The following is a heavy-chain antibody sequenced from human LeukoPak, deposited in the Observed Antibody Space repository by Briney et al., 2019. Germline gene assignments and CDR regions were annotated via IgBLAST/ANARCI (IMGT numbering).Heavy chain of an antibody. CDR1: GFTFSSYE. D-gene: IGHD5-12*01. J-gene: IGHJ4*02. V-gene: IGHV3-48*03. Sequence: GGSLRLSCAASGFTFSSYEMNWVRQAPGKGLERVSYISSSGSTIYYADSVKGRFTISRDNAKNSLYLQMNSLRVEDTAVYYCASATKIDYWGQGTLVTVSS. CDR3: ASATKIDY. CDR2: ISSSGSTI.